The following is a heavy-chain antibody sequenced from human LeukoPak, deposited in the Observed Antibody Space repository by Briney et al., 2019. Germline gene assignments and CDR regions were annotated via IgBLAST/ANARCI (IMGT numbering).Heavy chain of an antibody. V-gene: IGHV1-2*02. CDR1: GYTFTSYY. CDR3: ARESGNSGYSYGFDY. CDR2: INPNSGGT. J-gene: IGHJ4*02. Sequence: ASVKVSCKAAGYTFTSYYMHWVRQAPGQGLEWMGWINPNSGGTNYAQKFQGRVTMTRDTSISTAYMGLSRLRSDDTAVYYCARESGNSGYSYGFDYWGQGTLVTVSS. D-gene: IGHD5-18*01.